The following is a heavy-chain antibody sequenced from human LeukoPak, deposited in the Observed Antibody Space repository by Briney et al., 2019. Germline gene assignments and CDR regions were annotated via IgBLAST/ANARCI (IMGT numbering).Heavy chain of an antibody. D-gene: IGHD3-10*01. V-gene: IGHV3-53*01. CDR2: IYSAGAT. CDR1: GFTFSSNY. Sequence: PGGSLRLSCAASGFTFSSNYISWVRQAPGKGLGWVSIIYSAGATYYADSVRGRFTISRDNSKNTVCLQMNSLRAEDTAVYYCASGGLGARKYYSDPFHYWGQGTLVTVSS. CDR3: ASGGLGARKYYSDPFHY. J-gene: IGHJ4*02.